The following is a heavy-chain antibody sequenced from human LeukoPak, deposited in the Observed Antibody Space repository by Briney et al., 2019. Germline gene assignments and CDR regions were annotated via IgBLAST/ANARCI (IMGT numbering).Heavy chain of an antibody. CDR2: INHSGST. D-gene: IGHD3-9*01. CDR3: ARGYDILTGYTRSFDY. V-gene: IGHV4-34*01. Sequence: PSETLYLTCAVYGGSFSGYYWSWIRQPPGKGLEWIGEINHSGSTNYNPSLKSRVTISVDTSKNQFSLKLSSVTAADTAVHYCARGYDILTGYTRSFDYWGQGTLVTVSS. J-gene: IGHJ4*02. CDR1: GGSFSGYY.